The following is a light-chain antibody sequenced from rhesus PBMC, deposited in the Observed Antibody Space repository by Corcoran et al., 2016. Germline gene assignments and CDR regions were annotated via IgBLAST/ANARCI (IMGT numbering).Light chain of an antibody. CDR1: QSLLDGVDGITY. J-gene: IGKJ1*01. CDR3: MQALEFPRT. CDR2: ELF. V-gene: IGKV2-104*02. Sequence: DIVLTQTPLSLPVTPGEPASLSCRSRQSLLDGVDGITYLDWYLLKPGQSPQRLFYELFNRASGVPERFSGSGSETDFTLKISRVEAGDVGVYYCMQALEFPRTFGQGTKVEIK.